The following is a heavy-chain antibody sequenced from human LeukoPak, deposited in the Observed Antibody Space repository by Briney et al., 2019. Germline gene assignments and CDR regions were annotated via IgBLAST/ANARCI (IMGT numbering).Heavy chain of an antibody. J-gene: IGHJ4*02. D-gene: IGHD6-19*01. CDR2: INAYNGNT. CDR3: ARDEGWYYFDY. V-gene: IGHV1-18*04. CDR1: GYTFPSYG. Sequence: ASVQVSCKASGYTFPSYGLRWVRQAPPQERKWMGWINAYNGNTNYAQKLQGRVTMTTDTSTSTAYMELRSLRSDDTAVYYCARDEGWYYFDYWGQGTLVTVSS.